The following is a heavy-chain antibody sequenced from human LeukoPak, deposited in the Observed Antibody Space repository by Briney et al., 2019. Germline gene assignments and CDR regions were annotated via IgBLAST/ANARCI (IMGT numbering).Heavy chain of an antibody. Sequence: GGSPRLSCAASGFPFSSYAMGWVRQAPRKGLEWVSAITASSGGTYYADSVKGRFTISRDNSKNTLYLQINSLRAEDAAIYYCAKIRFYYDSSFDYWYFDLWGRGTLVTVSS. V-gene: IGHV3-23*01. D-gene: IGHD3-22*01. CDR1: GFPFSSYA. J-gene: IGHJ2*01. CDR2: ITASSGGT. CDR3: AKIRFYYDSSFDYWYFDL.